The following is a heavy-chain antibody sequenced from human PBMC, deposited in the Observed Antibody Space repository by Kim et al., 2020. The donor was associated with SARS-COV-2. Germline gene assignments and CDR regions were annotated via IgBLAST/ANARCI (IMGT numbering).Heavy chain of an antibody. CDR3: ATAVVPAAISPYSYYGMDV. Sequence: GRFTISRDNSKNTLYLQMNSLRAADTAVYYCATAVVPAAISPYSYYGMDVWGQGTTVTVSS. J-gene: IGHJ6*02. D-gene: IGHD2-2*02. V-gene: IGHV3-30*07.